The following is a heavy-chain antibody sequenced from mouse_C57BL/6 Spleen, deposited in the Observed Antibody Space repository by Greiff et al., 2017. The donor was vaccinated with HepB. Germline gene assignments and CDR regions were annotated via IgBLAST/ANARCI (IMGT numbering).Heavy chain of an antibody. CDR1: GYTFTSYW. J-gene: IGHJ4*01. D-gene: IGHD2-13*01. CDR3: ARGDDCDYASLDD. V-gene: IGHV1-69*01. CDR2: IDPSDSYT. Sequence: QVQLQQPGAELVMPGASVKLSCKASGYTFTSYWMHWVKQRPGQGLEWIGEIDPSDSYTNYNQKFKGKSALTVDKSSSTAYMQLSSLTSEDSAVYDVARGDDCDYASLDDWGQGTTVTVSS.